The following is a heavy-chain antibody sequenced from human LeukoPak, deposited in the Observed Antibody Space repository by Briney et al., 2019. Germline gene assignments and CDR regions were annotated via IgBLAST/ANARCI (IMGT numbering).Heavy chain of an antibody. D-gene: IGHD7-27*01. CDR1: GGSISSYY. CDR2: IYYSGST. V-gene: IGHV4-59*08. Sequence: SETLSLTCTVSGGSISSYYWSWIRQPPGKGLEWIGYIYYSGSTNYNPSLKGRVTISVDTSKNQFSLKLSSVTAADTAVYFCARGFRGDNFDYWGQGALVTVSS. J-gene: IGHJ4*02. CDR3: ARGFRGDNFDY.